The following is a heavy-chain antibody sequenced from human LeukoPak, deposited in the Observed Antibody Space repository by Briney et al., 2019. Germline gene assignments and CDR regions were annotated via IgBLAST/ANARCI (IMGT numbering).Heavy chain of an antibody. D-gene: IGHD3-10*01. CDR3: ARVSSSGDYYDN. CDR2: INPNGGGT. CDR1: GYTFTGYY. V-gene: IGHV1-2*02. J-gene: IGHJ4*02. Sequence: ASVKVSCKASGYTFTGYYMHWVRQAPGQGLEGMGWINPNGGGTNYAQKFQGRVTMTTDKAISTAYMELGGRRYDDTAVYYCARVSSSGDYYDNWGQGTLVTVSS.